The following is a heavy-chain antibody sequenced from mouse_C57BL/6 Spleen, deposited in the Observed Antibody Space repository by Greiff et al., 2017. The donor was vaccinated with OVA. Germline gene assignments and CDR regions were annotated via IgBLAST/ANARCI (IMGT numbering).Heavy chain of an antibody. CDR2: IDPSDSET. D-gene: IGHD4-1*01. CDR1: GYTFTSYW. Sequence: VQLQQPRAELVRPGSSVKLSCKASGYTFTSYWMHWVKQRPIPGLEWIGNIDPSDSETHYNQKFKDKATLTVDKSSSTAYMQLINLTSEDSAVYYCARLTGIYYAMDYWGQGTSVTVSS. V-gene: IGHV1-52*01. J-gene: IGHJ4*01. CDR3: ARLTGIYYAMDY.